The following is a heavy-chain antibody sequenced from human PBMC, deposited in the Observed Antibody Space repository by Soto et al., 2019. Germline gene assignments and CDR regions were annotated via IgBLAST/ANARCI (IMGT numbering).Heavy chain of an antibody. D-gene: IGHD3-3*01. CDR1: GFSLTTSGVG. Sequence: QITLNESGPPVVRPTETLTLTCRFSGFSLTTSGVGVGWVRQSPGKAPEWLALIYWDDDKRYSGSLKSRLTITKDTSKNQVVLTVAKLDPTDTATYYCAHRVLRTVFGLVTTTAIYFDFWGQGTPVAVSS. CDR2: IYWDDDK. CDR3: AHRVLRTVFGLVTTTAIYFDF. V-gene: IGHV2-5*02. J-gene: IGHJ4*02.